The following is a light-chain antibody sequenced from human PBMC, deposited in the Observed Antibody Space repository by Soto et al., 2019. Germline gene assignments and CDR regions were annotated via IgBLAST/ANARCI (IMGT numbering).Light chain of an antibody. V-gene: IGLV2-8*01. CDR1: SSDVGGYNY. Sequence: QSALTQPTSASGSPGQSVTISCTGTSSDVGGYNYVSWYQQHPGNAPKLMIYDVSKRPSGVPDRFSGSKSGNTASLTVSGLQAEDEADYYCSSYAGSNNVVFGGGTKLTVL. CDR3: SSYAGSNNVV. CDR2: DVS. J-gene: IGLJ2*01.